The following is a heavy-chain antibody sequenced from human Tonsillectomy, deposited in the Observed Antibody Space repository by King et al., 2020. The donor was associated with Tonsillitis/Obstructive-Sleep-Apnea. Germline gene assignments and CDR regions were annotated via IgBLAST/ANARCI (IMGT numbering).Heavy chain of an antibody. V-gene: IGHV3-9*01. Sequence: VQLVESGGGLVQPGRSLRLSCAASGFMFHDYAMHWVRQAPGKGLEWVSGISWNSGSIGYADSVKGRFTISRDNAKNSLYLQMNSLRAEDPALYYCTKDKKPRFGGGGNWFDPWGQGTLVTVSS. CDR3: TKDKKPRFGGGGNWFDP. CDR1: GFMFHDYA. J-gene: IGHJ5*02. CDR2: ISWNSGSI. D-gene: IGHD3-16*01.